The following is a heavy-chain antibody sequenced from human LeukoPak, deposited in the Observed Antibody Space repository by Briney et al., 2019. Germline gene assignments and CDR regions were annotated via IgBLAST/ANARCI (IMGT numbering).Heavy chain of an antibody. CDR1: GGSFSGYY. D-gene: IGHD3-10*01. CDR2: INHSGST. CDR3: AKVGRLMVRDPRGAFDI. J-gene: IGHJ3*02. Sequence: SETLSLTCAVYGGSFSGYYWSWIRQPPGKGLEWIGEINHSGSTNYNPSLKSRVTISVDTSKNQFSLKLSSATAADTAVYYCAKVGRLMVRDPRGAFDIWGQGTMVTVSS. V-gene: IGHV4-34*01.